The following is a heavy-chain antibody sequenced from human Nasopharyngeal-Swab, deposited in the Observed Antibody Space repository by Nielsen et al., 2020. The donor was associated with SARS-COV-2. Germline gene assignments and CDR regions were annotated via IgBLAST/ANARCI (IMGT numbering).Heavy chain of an antibody. V-gene: IGHV3-53*01. J-gene: IGHJ4*02. D-gene: IGHD3-16*01. CDR2: IYSGGNT. Sequence: VRQAPGKGLEWISVIYSGGNTYYADVMKGRFTASRDNSKNTMYLQMNSLRAEDTAIYYCASAPSWGYWGQGTLVTVSS. CDR3: ASAPSWGY.